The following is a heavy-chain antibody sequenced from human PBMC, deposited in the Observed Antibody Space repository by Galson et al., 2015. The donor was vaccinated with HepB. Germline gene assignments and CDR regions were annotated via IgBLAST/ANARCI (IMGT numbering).Heavy chain of an antibody. V-gene: IGHV5-10-1*01. Sequence: QSGAEVKKPGESLRISCKGSGYSFTSYWISWVRQMPGKGLEWMGRIDPSDSYTNYSPSFQGHVTISADKSISTAYLQWSSLKASDTAMYYCARATGGGPRGVIIHNLDFDYWGQGTLVTVSS. J-gene: IGHJ4*02. D-gene: IGHD3-10*01. CDR1: GYSFTSYW. CDR2: IDPSDSYT. CDR3: ARATGGGPRGVIIHNLDFDY.